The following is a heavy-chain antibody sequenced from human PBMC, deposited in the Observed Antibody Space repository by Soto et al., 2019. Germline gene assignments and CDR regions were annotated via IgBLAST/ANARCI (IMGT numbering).Heavy chain of an antibody. CDR3: ARESYCTNGVCIANYYYYYMAV. D-gene: IGHD2-8*01. Sequence: GGSLRLSCAASGFTFSSYWMSWVRQAPGKGLEWVANIKQDGSEKYYVDSVKGRFTISRDNAKNSLYLQMNSLRAEDTAVYYCARESYCTNGVCIANYYYYYMAVWGKGTPVTASS. J-gene: IGHJ6*03. V-gene: IGHV3-7*01. CDR1: GFTFSSYW. CDR2: IKQDGSEK.